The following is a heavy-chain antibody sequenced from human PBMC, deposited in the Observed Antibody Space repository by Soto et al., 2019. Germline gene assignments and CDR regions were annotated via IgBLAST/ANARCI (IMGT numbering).Heavy chain of an antibody. CDR3: ARGTLHPCSGGSCYSGSLDY. Sequence: PGGSLRLSCAASGFTFSSYAMHWVRQAPGKGLEWVAVISYDGSNKHYADSVKGRFTISRDNSKNTLYLQMNSLRAEDTAVYYCARGTLHPCSGGSCYSGSLDYWGQGTLVTVSS. V-gene: IGHV3-30-3*01. CDR1: GFTFSSYA. J-gene: IGHJ4*02. CDR2: ISYDGSNK. D-gene: IGHD2-15*01.